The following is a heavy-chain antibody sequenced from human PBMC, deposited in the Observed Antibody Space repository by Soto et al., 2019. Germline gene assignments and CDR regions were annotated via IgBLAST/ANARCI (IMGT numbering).Heavy chain of an antibody. V-gene: IGHV6-1*01. CDR2: TYYRSKWYY. CDR3: VRLIGNSWLDY. Sequence: SQTLSRTYAISGGSVCSNHATWDWFRQSPSRGLEWLGRTYYRSKWYYDYALSVKSRITINPDTSNNQLSLQLNSVTPDDTAVYYCVRLIGNSWLDYWGQGTLVTVSS. CDR1: GGSVCSNHAT. D-gene: IGHD6-13*01. J-gene: IGHJ4*02.